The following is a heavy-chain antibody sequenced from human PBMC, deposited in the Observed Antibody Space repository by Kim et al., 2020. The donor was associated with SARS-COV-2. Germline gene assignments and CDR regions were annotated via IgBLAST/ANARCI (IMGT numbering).Heavy chain of an antibody. CDR2: IYYSGST. CDR1: GGSISSSSYY. D-gene: IGHD1-26*01. V-gene: IGHV4-39*01. J-gene: IGHJ4*02. Sequence: SETLSLTCTVSGGSISSSSYYWGWIRQPPGQGLEWIGSIYYSGSTYSNPSLKSRVTISVATTKNPFSLKLSSVTAADTSEYYCARQGVGRYFFDYWGQG. CDR3: ARQGVGRYFFDY.